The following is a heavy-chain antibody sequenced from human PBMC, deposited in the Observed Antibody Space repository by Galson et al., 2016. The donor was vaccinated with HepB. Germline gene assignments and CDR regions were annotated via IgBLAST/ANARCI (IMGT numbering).Heavy chain of an antibody. D-gene: IGHD3-16*01. Sequence: SLRLSCAASGFTFSEYYMNWIRQAPGKGLEWVSYISFRSSTIYYADSVKGRFTVSRDNAKNSLYLQMDSLTAEDTGIYYCARDPRGFMMGGPYWYFDLWGRGTLVTVSS. CDR3: ARDPRGFMMGGPYWYFDL. V-gene: IGHV3-11*01. CDR2: ISFRSSTI. CDR1: GFTFSEYY. J-gene: IGHJ2*01.